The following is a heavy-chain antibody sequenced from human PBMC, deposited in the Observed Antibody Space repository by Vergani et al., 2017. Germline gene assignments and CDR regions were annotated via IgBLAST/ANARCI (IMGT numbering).Heavy chain of an antibody. Sequence: EVQLVESGGGLVKPGGSLRLSCAASGFTFSSYSMNWVRQAPGKGLEWVSSISSSSSYIYYADSVKGRFTISRDNAKNSLYLQMNSLRAEDTAVYDCAIDLLAVADYGMDVWGQGTTVTVAS. CDR3: AIDLLAVADYGMDV. D-gene: IGHD6-19*01. CDR1: GFTFSSYS. V-gene: IGHV3-21*01. J-gene: IGHJ6*02. CDR2: ISSSSSYI.